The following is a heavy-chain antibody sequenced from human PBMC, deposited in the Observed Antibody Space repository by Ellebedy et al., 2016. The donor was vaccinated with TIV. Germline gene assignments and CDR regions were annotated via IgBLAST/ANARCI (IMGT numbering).Heavy chain of an antibody. V-gene: IGHV4-59*06. J-gene: IGHJ4*02. CDR3: ATQGWFGELLRWDY. CDR2: IYYSGGT. Sequence: SETLSLTCTVSGGSISSYYWSWIRQHPGKGLEWIGHIYYSGGTYYNPSLKSRVTISVDTSKNQFSLKLSSVTAADTAVYYCATQGWFGELLRWDYWGQGTLVTVSS. CDR1: GGSISSYY. D-gene: IGHD3-10*01.